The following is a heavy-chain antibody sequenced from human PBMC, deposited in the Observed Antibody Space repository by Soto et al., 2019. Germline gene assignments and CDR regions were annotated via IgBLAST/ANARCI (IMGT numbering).Heavy chain of an antibody. J-gene: IGHJ4*02. CDR2: ISYDGSNK. V-gene: IGHV3-30*18. CDR3: AKAPYSSSWYRTKDY. D-gene: IGHD6-13*01. Sequence: GSLRLSCAASGFTFSSYGMHWVRQAPGKGLEWVAVISYDGSNKYYADSVKGRFTISRDNSKNTLYLQMNSLRAEDTAVYYCAKAPYSSSWYRTKDYWGQGTLVTVSS. CDR1: GFTFSSYG.